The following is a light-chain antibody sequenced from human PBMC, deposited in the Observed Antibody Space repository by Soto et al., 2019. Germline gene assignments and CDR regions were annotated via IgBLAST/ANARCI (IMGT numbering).Light chain of an antibody. CDR2: STN. CDR3: MLYVGGGISV. CDR1: SGSVATGHY. V-gene: IGLV8-61*01. Sequence: QTVVTQEPSLSVSPGGTVTLTCDLSSGSVATGHYPSWYQQTPGQAPRTLIYSTNIRSSGVPDRFSGSILVNKAALSVTGAETDDDSDYYCMLYVGGGISVFSGGTKLTVL. J-gene: IGLJ3*02.